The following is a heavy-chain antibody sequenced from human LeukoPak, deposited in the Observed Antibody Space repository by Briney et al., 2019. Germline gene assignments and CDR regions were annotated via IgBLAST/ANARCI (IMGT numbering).Heavy chain of an antibody. D-gene: IGHD3-10*01. V-gene: IGHV4-31*03. Sequence: PSETLSLTCTVSGGSISSGGYYWSWIRQHPGKGLEWIGYIYHSGSTYYNPPLKSRVIISVDTSKNQFSLKLSSVTAADTAVYYCARAHITQGVVDGFDIWGQGTMVTVSS. CDR3: ARAHITQGVVDGFDI. CDR1: GGSISSGGYY. J-gene: IGHJ3*02. CDR2: IYHSGST.